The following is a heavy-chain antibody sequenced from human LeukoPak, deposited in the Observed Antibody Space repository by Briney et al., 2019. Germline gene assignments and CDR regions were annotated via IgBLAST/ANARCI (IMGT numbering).Heavy chain of an antibody. CDR3: NGGVPNYGGDSIDY. D-gene: IGHD3-16*01. CDR2: INHSGST. CDR1: GGSFSGYY. Sequence: SETLSLTCAVYGGSFSGYYWSWIRQPPGKWLEWIGEINHSGSTNYNPSLKSRVTISVDTSKNQFSLKLSSVTAADTAVYYCNGGVPNYGGDSIDYWGQGTLVAVSS. V-gene: IGHV4-34*03. J-gene: IGHJ4*02.